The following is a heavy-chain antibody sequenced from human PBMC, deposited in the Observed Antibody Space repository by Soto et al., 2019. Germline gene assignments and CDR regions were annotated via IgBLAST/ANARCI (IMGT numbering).Heavy chain of an antibody. V-gene: IGHV1-18*04. CDR2: SSTYNSNT. CDR3: ARRYDSSGRFLDL. CDR1: GYTFTNYG. D-gene: IGHD3-22*01. J-gene: IGHJ4*02. Sequence: GASVEVSCEASGYTFTNYGITWVRQSPGRGLEGMGWSSTYNSNTNYAQRFRGRVTMTTDRVTSTGYMELRSLTSEDTAVYFCARRYDSSGRFLDLWGPG.